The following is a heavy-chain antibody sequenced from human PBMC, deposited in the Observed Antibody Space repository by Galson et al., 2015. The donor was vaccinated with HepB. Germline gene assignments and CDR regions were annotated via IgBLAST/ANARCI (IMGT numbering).Heavy chain of an antibody. V-gene: IGHV3-11*06. D-gene: IGHD3-10*01. J-gene: IGHJ5*02. CDR2: ISSSSSYT. CDR3: ARVYYGSGSYYWFDP. Sequence: SLRLSCAASGFTFSDYYMSWIRQAPGKGLEWVSYISSSSSYTNYADSVKGRFTISRDNAKNSLYLQMNSLRAEDTAVYYCARVYYGSGSYYWFDPWGQGTLVTVSS. CDR1: GFTFSDYY.